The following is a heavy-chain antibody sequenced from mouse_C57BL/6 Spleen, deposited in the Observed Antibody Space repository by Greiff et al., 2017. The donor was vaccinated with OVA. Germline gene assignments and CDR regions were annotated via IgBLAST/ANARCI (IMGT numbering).Heavy chain of an antibody. V-gene: IGHV5-2*01. J-gene: IGHJ1*03. Sequence: EVTLVESGGGLVQPGESLKLSCESNEYEFPSHDMSWVRKTPEKRLELVAAINSDGGSTYYPDTMERRFIISRDNTKKTLYLQMSRLRSEDTALYYCARHKGDYYGNYGYFDVWGKGTTVTVSS. D-gene: IGHD2-1*01. CDR1: EYEFPSHD. CDR2: INSDGGST. CDR3: ARHKGDYYGNYGYFDV.